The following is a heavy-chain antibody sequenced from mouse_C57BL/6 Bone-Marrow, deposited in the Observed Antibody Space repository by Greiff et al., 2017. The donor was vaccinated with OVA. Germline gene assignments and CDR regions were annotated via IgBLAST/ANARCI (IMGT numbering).Heavy chain of an antibody. Sequence: QVQLQQPGAELVKPGASVKMSCKASGYTFTSYWITWVKQRPGQGLEWIGRIDPNSGGTKYNEKFKSKATLTVDKPSSTAYMQLSSLTSEDSAVYYCARRGGYYVSWFAYWGQGTLVTVSA. CDR2: IDPNSGGT. CDR1: GYTFTSYW. D-gene: IGHD2-3*01. J-gene: IGHJ3*01. CDR3: ARRGGYYVSWFAY. V-gene: IGHV1-72*01.